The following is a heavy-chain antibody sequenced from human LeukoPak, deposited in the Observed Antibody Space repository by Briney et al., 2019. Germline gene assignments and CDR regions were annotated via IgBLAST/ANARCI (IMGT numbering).Heavy chain of an antibody. J-gene: IGHJ1*01. D-gene: IGHD2-21*01. Sequence: GGSLRLSCAASGFTFDDYAMHWVRQAPGKGLEWVSLISGDGGSTSHADSVKGRFTISRDSSKKSLYLQMNSLRTEDTALYYCAKDKSDGGATEYFRHWGQGTLVTVTS. CDR3: AKDKSDGGATEYFRH. CDR1: GFTFDDYA. CDR2: ISGDGGST. V-gene: IGHV3-43*02.